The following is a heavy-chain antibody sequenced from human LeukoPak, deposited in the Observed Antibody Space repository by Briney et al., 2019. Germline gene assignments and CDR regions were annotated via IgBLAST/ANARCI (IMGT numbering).Heavy chain of an antibody. J-gene: IGHJ6*03. V-gene: IGHV3-21*01. CDR1: GFSFSRHT. D-gene: IGHD4-17*01. CDR3: ARVGVGDYGDYVDYYYYYMDV. Sequence: PGGSLRLSCAASGFSFSRHTMNWVRQAPGKGLEWVSSISSSSSYIYYADSVKGRFTISRDNAKNSLYLQMNSLRAEDTAVYYCARVGVGDYGDYVDYYYYYMDVWGKGTTVTVSS. CDR2: ISSSSSYI.